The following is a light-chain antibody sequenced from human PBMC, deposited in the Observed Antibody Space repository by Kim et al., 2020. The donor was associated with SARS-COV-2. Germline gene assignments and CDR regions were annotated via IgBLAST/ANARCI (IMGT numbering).Light chain of an antibody. V-gene: IGKV3-20*01. CDR2: GAS. CDR3: QQYGSSPAT. J-gene: IGKJ1*01. CDR1: QTVTSNY. Sequence: EIVLTQSPGTLSLSPGERATLSCRDSQTVTSNYLAWYQQKPGQAPRLLIYGASSRATGISDRFSGSGSGTDFTLTISRLEPEDFAVYYCQQYGSSPATFGQGTKVDIK.